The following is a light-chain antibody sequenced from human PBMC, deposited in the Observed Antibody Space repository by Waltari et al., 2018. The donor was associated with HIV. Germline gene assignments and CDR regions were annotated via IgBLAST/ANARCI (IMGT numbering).Light chain of an antibody. J-gene: IGLJ1*01. Sequence: QSALTQPRSVSGSPGQSVNISCTGTSSDIGGYNYVSWYQQHPGKAPKLTIFDVTKRPSGVPDRFSCSKSGDTAALTISGLQAEDEADYYCCSYAGTYTYVFGIGTKVTVL. CDR2: DVT. CDR3: CSYAGTYTYV. CDR1: SSDIGGYNY. V-gene: IGLV2-11*01.